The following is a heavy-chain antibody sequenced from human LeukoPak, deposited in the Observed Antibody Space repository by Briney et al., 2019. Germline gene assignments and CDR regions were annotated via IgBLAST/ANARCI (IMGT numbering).Heavy chain of an antibody. D-gene: IGHD3-10*01. CDR1: GFTFDDYA. Sequence: GGSLRLSCAASGFTFDDYAMHWVRQAPGKGLEWVSLISEDGGKTHYADSVKGRFTISRDNTKNSLYLHMNSLRTEDTALYYCAKDFYYGSGSVDYWGQGTLVTVSS. CDR2: ISEDGGKT. V-gene: IGHV3-43*02. CDR3: AKDFYYGSGSVDY. J-gene: IGHJ4*02.